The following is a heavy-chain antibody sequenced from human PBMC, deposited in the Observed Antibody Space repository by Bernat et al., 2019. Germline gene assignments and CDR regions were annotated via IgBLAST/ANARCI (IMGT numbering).Heavy chain of an antibody. Sequence: QVQLVQSGAEVKKPGASVKVSCKASGYTFTGYYMHWVRQAPGQGLEWMGWINPNSGGTNYAQKFQGWVTMTRDTSISTAYMELSRLRSDDTAVYYCARVGMITFGGVIGYFDYWGQGTLVTVSS. V-gene: IGHV1-2*04. J-gene: IGHJ4*02. CDR3: ARVGMITFGGVIGYFDY. D-gene: IGHD3-16*02. CDR1: GYTFTGYY. CDR2: INPNSGGT.